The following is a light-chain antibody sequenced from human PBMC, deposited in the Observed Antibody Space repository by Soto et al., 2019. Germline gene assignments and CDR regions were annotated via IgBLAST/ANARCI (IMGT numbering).Light chain of an antibody. J-gene: IGLJ3*02. CDR1: SSNIGAGYD. CDR3: QSYDTSLNGL. CDR2: VNS. Sequence: QSVLTQPPSVSGAPGQRVTISCTGNSSNIGAGYDVHWYQQLPGTAPKLLSFVNSNRPSGVPDRFSGSKSGTSASLAITGLQAEDEADYYCQSYDTSLNGLFGGGTKLTVL. V-gene: IGLV1-40*01.